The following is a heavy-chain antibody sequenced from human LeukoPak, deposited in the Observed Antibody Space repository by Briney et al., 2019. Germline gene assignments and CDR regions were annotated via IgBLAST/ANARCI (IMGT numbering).Heavy chain of an antibody. CDR1: GGSISSYY. D-gene: IGHD1-20*01. CDR3: ARRAPIAGDNAFDI. J-gene: IGHJ3*02. Sequence: SETLSLTCTVSGGSISSYYWSWIRQPPGKGLEWIGYIYNSGSSNYNPSLKSRVTISVDTSKNQFSLKLSSVTAADTAVYYCARRAPIAGDNAFDIWGQGTMVTVSS. CDR2: IYNSGSS. V-gene: IGHV4-59*01.